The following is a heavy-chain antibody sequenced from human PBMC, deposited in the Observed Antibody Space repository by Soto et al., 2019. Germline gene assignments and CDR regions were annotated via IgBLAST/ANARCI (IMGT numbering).Heavy chain of an antibody. V-gene: IGHV3-30-3*01. Sequence: QVQLVESGGGVVQPGRSLRLSCAASGFTFSSYAMHWVRQAPGKGLEWVAVISYDGSNKYYADSVKGRFTISRDNSKNTLYLQMNSLRAEDTAVYYCAAFEYSSFPWGQGPLVTVSS. J-gene: IGHJ5*02. CDR1: GFTFSSYA. CDR3: AAFEYSSFP. D-gene: IGHD6-6*01. CDR2: ISYDGSNK.